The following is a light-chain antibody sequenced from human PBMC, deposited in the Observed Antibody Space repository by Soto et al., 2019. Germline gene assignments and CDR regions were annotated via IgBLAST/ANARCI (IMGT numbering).Light chain of an antibody. CDR1: QSVSSY. J-gene: IGKJ3*01. CDR3: QQRSNCPRFT. Sequence: EIVLTQSPATLSLSPVERATLSCRASQSVSSYLAWYQQKPGQAPRLLIYDASNRATGIPARFSGSGSGTDFTLTISSLEPEDFAVYYCQQRSNCPRFTFGPGTKVDIK. V-gene: IGKV3-11*01. CDR2: DAS.